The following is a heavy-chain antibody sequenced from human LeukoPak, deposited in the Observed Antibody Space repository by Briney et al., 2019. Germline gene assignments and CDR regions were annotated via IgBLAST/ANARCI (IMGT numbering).Heavy chain of an antibody. J-gene: IGHJ4*02. Sequence: SETLSLTCAVYGGSFSGYYWSWIRQPAGKGLEWIGRIYSSGSTNYNASLKSRVTMSVDTSKNQLSLKLSSVTAADTAVYYCAREVSARDGSLGRPFDYWGQGTLVTVSS. V-gene: IGHV4-4*07. CDR3: AREVSARDGSLGRPFDY. CDR2: IYSSGST. CDR1: GGSFSGYY. D-gene: IGHD5-24*01.